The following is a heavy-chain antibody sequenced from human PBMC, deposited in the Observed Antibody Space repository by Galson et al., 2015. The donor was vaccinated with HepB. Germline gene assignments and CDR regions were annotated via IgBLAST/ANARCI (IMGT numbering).Heavy chain of an antibody. J-gene: IGHJ4*02. D-gene: IGHD4-17*01. Sequence: SLRLSCAASGFTFGGYGMHWVRQAPGKGLEWVGVMWYDGSNQHYADSVKGRFTIPRDNFKNILYLQMNSLRAEDTAVYYCAREGRITVTIFDYWGQGSLVTVSS. CDR3: AREGRITVTIFDY. CDR1: GFTFGGYG. V-gene: IGHV3-33*01. CDR2: MWYDGSNQ.